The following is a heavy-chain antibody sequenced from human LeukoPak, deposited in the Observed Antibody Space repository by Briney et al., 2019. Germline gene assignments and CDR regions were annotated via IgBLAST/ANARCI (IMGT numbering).Heavy chain of an antibody. V-gene: IGHV3-7*01. Sequence: GGSLRLSCAVSGLTFSRSWMDWVRQAPGKGLEWVASINPDGIKRYSADSVKGRFTISRDNARNSLYLQMDSLRVEDTAFYYCARDLAFSRLDYWGQGVLVTVSS. CDR2: INPDGIKR. CDR1: GLTFSRSW. D-gene: IGHD2/OR15-2a*01. CDR3: ARDLAFSRLDY. J-gene: IGHJ4*02.